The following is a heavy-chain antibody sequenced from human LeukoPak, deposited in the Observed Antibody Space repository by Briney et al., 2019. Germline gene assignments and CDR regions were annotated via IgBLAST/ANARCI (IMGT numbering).Heavy chain of an antibody. CDR3: AKDGLYYDGSAHVYYFDY. CDR2: ITGSGDYT. V-gene: IGHV3-23*01. Sequence: PGGSLRLSCAASGFTFSGYAMTWVRQAPGKGLEWVSSITGSGDYTYYIDSVKGRFTISRDNSKNILYLQMNSLRGEDTALYYCAKDGLYYDGSAHVYYFDYWVQGTLVAVYS. CDR1: GFTFSGYA. J-gene: IGHJ4*02. D-gene: IGHD3-22*01.